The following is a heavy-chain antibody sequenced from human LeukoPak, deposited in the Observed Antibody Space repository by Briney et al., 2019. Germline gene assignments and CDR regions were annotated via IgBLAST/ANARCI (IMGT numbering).Heavy chain of an antibody. J-gene: IGHJ4*02. D-gene: IGHD3-22*01. CDR3: AKDEAHYYDSSGYPYTLDY. CDR2: IRYDGSNK. Sequence: GGSLSLSCAASGFTFSSYGMHWVRQAPGKGLEWVAFIRYDGSNKYYADSVKGRFTISRDNSKNTLYLQMNSLRAEDTAVYYCAKDEAHYYDSSGYPYTLDYWGQGTLVTVSS. V-gene: IGHV3-30*02. CDR1: GFTFSSYG.